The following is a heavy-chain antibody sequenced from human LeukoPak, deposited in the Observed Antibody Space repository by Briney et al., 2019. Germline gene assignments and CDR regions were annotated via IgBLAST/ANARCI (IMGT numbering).Heavy chain of an antibody. D-gene: IGHD2-2*01. V-gene: IGHV3-48*01. CDR3: AREDIVVVPAAEFDY. CDR2: ISSSSSTI. Sequence: PGGSLRLSCAASGFTFSSYSMNWVRQAPGKGLEWVSYISSSSSTIYYADSVKGRFTISRDNAKNSLYLQMNSLRAGDTAVYYCAREDIVVVPAAEFDYWGQGTLVTVSS. CDR1: GFTFSSYS. J-gene: IGHJ4*02.